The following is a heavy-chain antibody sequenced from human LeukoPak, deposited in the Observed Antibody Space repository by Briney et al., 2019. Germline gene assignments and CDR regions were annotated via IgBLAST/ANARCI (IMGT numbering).Heavy chain of an antibody. CDR3: ARTSNYYDFWSGYLG. CDR1: GGSISSGGYY. D-gene: IGHD3-3*01. Sequence: SETLSLTCTVSGGSISSGGYYWSWIRQRPGTGLEWIGYIYYSGSTYYNPSLKSRVTISVDTSKNQFSLKLSSVTAADTAVYYCARTSNYYDFWSGYLGWGQGTLVTVSS. V-gene: IGHV4-31*03. J-gene: IGHJ4*02. CDR2: IYYSGST.